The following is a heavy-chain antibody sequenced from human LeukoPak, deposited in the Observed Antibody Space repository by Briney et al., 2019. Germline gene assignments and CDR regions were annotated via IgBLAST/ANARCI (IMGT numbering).Heavy chain of an antibody. D-gene: IGHD3-10*01. CDR1: GGSFSGYY. CDR3: ARASVSMVRGVIRGRAFDI. Sequence: PSETLSLTCAVYGGSFSGYYWSWIRQPPGKGLEWIGEINHSGSTNYNPSLKSRVTISVDTSKNQFSLKLSSVTAADTAVYYCARASVSMVRGVIRGRAFDIWGQGTMVTVSS. CDR2: INHSGST. J-gene: IGHJ3*02. V-gene: IGHV4-34*01.